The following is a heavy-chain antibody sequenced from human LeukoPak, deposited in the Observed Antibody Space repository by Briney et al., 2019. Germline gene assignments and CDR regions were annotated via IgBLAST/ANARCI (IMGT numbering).Heavy chain of an antibody. D-gene: IGHD5-24*01. Sequence: ASVKVSCKASGYTFSSHGIHWVRQAPGQGLEWMGWISPYTAKKNYAQNVQDRVTMTTDTSASTAYMELSSLRSEDTAVYYCASSLEMATIGQMNYYYYYMDVWGKGTTVTVSS. CDR2: ISPYTAKK. CDR1: GYTFSSHG. J-gene: IGHJ6*03. V-gene: IGHV1-18*01. CDR3: ASSLEMATIGQMNYYYYYMDV.